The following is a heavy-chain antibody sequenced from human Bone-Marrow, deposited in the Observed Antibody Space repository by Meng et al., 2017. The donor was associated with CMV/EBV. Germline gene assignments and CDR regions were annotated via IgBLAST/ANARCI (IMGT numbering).Heavy chain of an antibody. CDR1: GFSFTDAW. Sequence: GGSLRLSCAASGFSFTDAWMTWVRQAAGKGLEWVGRIKSKSAGGTADYAAPVRGRFTISRDDSKNTVYLQMSNLKTEDTGVYYCTTAFGHYWGQGALVTVSS. D-gene: IGHD3-10*01. J-gene: IGHJ4*02. V-gene: IGHV3-15*01. CDR3: TTAFGHY. CDR2: IKSKSAGGTA.